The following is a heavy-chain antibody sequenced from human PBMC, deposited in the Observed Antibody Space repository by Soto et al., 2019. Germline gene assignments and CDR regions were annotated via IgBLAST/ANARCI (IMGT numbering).Heavy chain of an antibody. V-gene: IGHV1-46*03. CDR1: GYTFTSQN. J-gene: IGHJ4*02. Sequence: ASVKVSCKASGYTFTSQNMHRVRQAPGQGLEWMGVINPSIGTTTYAQKFQGRVTMTRDTSTSTVYMEVSSLRSEDTAVYYCASTLGARFDYWGQGTLVTV. CDR3: ASTLGARFDY. D-gene: IGHD1-26*01. CDR2: INPSIGTT.